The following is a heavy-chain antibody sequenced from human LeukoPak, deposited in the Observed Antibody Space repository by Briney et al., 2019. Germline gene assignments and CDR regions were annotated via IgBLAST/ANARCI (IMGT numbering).Heavy chain of an antibody. J-gene: IGHJ3*02. CDR3: ATRLGCFDWLFHDAFDI. V-gene: IGHV3-21*03. CDR1: GFTFSSYS. CDR2: ISSSSSYI. Sequence: GGSLRLSCAASGFTFSSYSMNWVRQAPGKGLEWVSSISSSSSYIYYADSVKGRFTISRDNAKNSLYLQMNSRRAEDTAVYYCATRLGCFDWLFHDAFDIWGQGTMVTVSS. D-gene: IGHD3-9*01.